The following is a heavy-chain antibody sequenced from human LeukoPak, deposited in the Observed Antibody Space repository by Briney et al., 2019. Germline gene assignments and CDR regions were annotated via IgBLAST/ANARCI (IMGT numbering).Heavy chain of an antibody. V-gene: IGHV4-34*01. CDR3: ARDIVVRGVIIIGTNWFDP. Sequence: SETLSLTCAVYGGSFSGYYWSWIRQPPGKGLEWIGEINHSGSTNYNPSLKSRVTISVDTSKNQFSLKLSSVTAADTAVYYCARDIVVRGVIIIGTNWFDPWGQGTLVTVSS. CDR1: GGSFSGYY. CDR2: INHSGST. J-gene: IGHJ5*02. D-gene: IGHD3-10*01.